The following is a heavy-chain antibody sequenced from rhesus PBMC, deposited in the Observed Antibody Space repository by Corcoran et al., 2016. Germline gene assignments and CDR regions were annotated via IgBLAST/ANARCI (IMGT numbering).Heavy chain of an antibody. Sequence: QVQLQESGPGVVTPSETLSLTCAVSGYSISSGYDWSWIRQAPGKGLEWIGYIYGSSGRTNYNPSLKNRVTISKDTSKNQFSLKLSSVTAADTAVYYCARTEGLDGGYFEFWGQGALVTVSS. CDR3: ARTEGLDGGYFEF. CDR1: GYSISSGYD. J-gene: IGHJ1*01. CDR2: IYGSSGRT. V-gene: IGHV4-127*01.